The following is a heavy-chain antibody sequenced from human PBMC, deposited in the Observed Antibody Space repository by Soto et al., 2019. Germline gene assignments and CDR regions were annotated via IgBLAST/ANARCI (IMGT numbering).Heavy chain of an antibody. J-gene: IGHJ4*02. CDR2: ISSSSSTI. V-gene: IGHV3-48*01. Sequence: GGSLRLSCAASGSTFSSYSMNWVRQAPGKGLEWVSYISSSSSTIYYADSVKGRFTISRDNAKNSLYLQMNSLRAEDTAVYYCARSDYDILTGYYHFDYWGQGTLVTVSS. CDR1: GSTFSSYS. D-gene: IGHD3-9*01. CDR3: ARSDYDILTGYYHFDY.